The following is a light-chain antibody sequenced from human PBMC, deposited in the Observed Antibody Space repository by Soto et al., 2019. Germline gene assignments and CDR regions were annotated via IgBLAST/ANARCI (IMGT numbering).Light chain of an antibody. Sequence: DIQMTQSPSTLSASVGDRVTITFRASQSISSWLAWYQQKPGKAPKLLVYKASSLESGVPSRFSGSGSGTEFTLTISSLQADDFATYYCQQYNDLSTFGGGTKVDIK. CDR2: KAS. CDR3: QQYNDLST. V-gene: IGKV1-5*03. J-gene: IGKJ4*01. CDR1: QSISSW.